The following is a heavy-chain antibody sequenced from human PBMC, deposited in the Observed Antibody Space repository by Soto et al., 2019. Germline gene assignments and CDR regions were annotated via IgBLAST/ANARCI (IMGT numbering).Heavy chain of an antibody. J-gene: IGHJ4*02. Sequence: HPGGSLRLSCAASGFTFSSYAMSWVRQAPGKGLEWVSAISGSGGSTYYADSVKGRFTISRDNSKNTLYLQMNSLRAEDTAVYYCAKDTELYSSSSGGNDYWGQGTLVTVSS. CDR2: ISGSGGST. CDR3: AKDTELYSSSSGGNDY. CDR1: GFTFSSYA. V-gene: IGHV3-23*01. D-gene: IGHD6-6*01.